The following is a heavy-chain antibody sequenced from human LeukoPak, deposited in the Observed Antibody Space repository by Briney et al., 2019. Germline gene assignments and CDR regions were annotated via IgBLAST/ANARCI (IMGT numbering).Heavy chain of an antibody. V-gene: IGHV3-21*04. CDR3: AKDRVGATLYFDY. Sequence: GGSLRLSCAASGFTFSRYSMNWVRQAPGKGLEWVSSISISSNYIYYRDSLKGRFTISRDNAKNSLYLQMNSLRAEDTAVYYCAKDRVGATLYFDYWGQGTLVTVSS. J-gene: IGHJ4*02. CDR1: GFTFSRYS. D-gene: IGHD1-26*01. CDR2: ISISSNYI.